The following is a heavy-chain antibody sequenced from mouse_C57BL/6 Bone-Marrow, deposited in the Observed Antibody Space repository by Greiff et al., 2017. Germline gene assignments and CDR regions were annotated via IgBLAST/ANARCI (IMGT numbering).Heavy chain of an antibody. D-gene: IGHD1-1*01. J-gene: IGHJ4*01. Sequence: VQLQQPGAELVKPGASVKMSCKASGYTFTSYWITWVKQRPGQGLEWIGDIYPGSGSTNYNEKFKSKATLTVDTSSSTAYMQLSSLTSEDSAVYYCAREGLTLLPLRGYYAMDYWGQGTSVTVSS. V-gene: IGHV1-55*01. CDR1: GYTFTSYW. CDR2: IYPGSGST. CDR3: AREGLTLLPLRGYYAMDY.